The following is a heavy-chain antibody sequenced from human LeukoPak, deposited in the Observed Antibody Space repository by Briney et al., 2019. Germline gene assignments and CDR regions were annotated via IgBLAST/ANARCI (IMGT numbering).Heavy chain of an antibody. J-gene: IGHJ4*02. CDR1: GYTFTGYY. V-gene: IGHV1-2*02. CDR3: ARGKIGYYDSSGYYYKVFPDFDY. D-gene: IGHD3-22*01. Sequence: GASVKASCKASGYTFTGYYMHWVRQAPGQGLEWMGWINPNSGGTNYAQKFQGRVTTTRDTSISTAYMELSRLRSDDTAVYYCARGKIGYYDSSGYYYKVFPDFDYWGQGTLVTVSS. CDR2: INPNSGGT.